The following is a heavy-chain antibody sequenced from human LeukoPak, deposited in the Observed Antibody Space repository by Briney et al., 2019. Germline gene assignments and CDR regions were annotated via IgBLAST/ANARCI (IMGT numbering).Heavy chain of an antibody. CDR2: INHSGST. CDR1: GGSISSYY. Sequence: SETLSLTCTVSGGSISSYYWSWIRQPPGKGLEWIGEINHSGSTNYNPSLKSRVTISVDTSKNQFSLKLSSVTAADTAVYYCSRGSVARFDNWGQGILVTVSS. D-gene: IGHD6-19*01. CDR3: SRGSVARFDN. J-gene: IGHJ4*02. V-gene: IGHV4-34*01.